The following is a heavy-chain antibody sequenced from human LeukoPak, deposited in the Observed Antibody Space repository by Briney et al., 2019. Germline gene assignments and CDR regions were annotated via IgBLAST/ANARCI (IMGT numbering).Heavy chain of an antibody. V-gene: IGHV4-4*09. CDR2: IYTSGST. D-gene: IGHD6-19*01. Sequence: PSETLSLTCTVSGGSISSYYWSWIRQPPGKGLEWIGYIYTSGSTNYNPSLKSRVTISVDTSKNQFSLKLSSVTAADTAVYYCARDNPVIAVAGKPDYWGQGTLVTVSS. CDR3: ARDNPVIAVAGKPDY. J-gene: IGHJ4*02. CDR1: GGSISSYY.